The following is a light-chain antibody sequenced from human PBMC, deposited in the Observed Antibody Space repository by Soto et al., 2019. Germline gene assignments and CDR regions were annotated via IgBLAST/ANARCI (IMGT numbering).Light chain of an antibody. CDR1: QSVSSSY. CDR2: GAS. J-gene: IGKJ2*01. V-gene: IGKV3-20*01. Sequence: EIVLTQSPGTLSLSPGERATLSCRASQSVSSSYLAWYQHKPGQAPRLLIYGASSRATGIPDRFSGSGSGTAFTLTISRLAPEDFAVYYCQQYGSSPPTFGPRTKLEIK. CDR3: QQYGSSPPT.